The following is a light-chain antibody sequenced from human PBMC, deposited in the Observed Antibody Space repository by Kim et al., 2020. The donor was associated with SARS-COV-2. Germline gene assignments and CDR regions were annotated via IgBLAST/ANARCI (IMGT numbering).Light chain of an antibody. CDR1: QSVSSY. V-gene: IGKV3-11*01. J-gene: IGKJ2*03. Sequence: EIVLTQSPATLSLSPGERATLSCRASQSVSSYLAWYQQKPGQAPRLLIYDASNGATGIPARFSGSGSGTDFTLTISSLEPEDFAVYYCQQRSNWVYSFGQGTKLEI. CDR3: QQRSNWVYS. CDR2: DAS.